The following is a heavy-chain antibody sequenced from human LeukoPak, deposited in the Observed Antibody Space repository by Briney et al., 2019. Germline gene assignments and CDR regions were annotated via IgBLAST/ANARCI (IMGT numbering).Heavy chain of an antibody. Sequence: GGSLRLSCAASGFTFSNYAMSWVRQAPGKGLEWVSAISGSGGSTYYADSVKGRFTISRDNSKNTLYLQMNSLRAEDTAVYYCVRFSYDSSGYTAGDYWGQGTLVTVSS. CDR3: VRFSYDSSGYTAGDY. V-gene: IGHV3-23*01. CDR1: GFTFSNYA. D-gene: IGHD3-22*01. CDR2: ISGSGGST. J-gene: IGHJ4*02.